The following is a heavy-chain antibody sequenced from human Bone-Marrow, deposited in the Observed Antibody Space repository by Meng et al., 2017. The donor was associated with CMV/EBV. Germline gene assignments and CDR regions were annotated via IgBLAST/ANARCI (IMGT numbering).Heavy chain of an antibody. CDR3: ARGTATYYDFWSGYSGWYYGMDV. CDR1: GYTFTSYG. J-gene: IGHJ6*02. V-gene: IGHV1-18*01. D-gene: IGHD3-3*01. Sequence: ASVKVSCKASGYTFTSYGISWVRQAPGQGLEWMGWISAYNGNTNYAQKLQGRVTMTTDTSTSTAYMELRSLRSEDTAAYYCARGTATYYDFWSGYSGWYYGMDVCGQGTTVTVSS. CDR2: ISAYNGNT.